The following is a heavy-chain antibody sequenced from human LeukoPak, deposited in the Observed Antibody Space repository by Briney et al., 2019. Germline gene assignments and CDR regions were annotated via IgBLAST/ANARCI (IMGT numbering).Heavy chain of an antibody. J-gene: IGHJ4*02. CDR2: IRYDRSNK. CDR1: GFTFSSYG. CDR3: AKDGLGSGSYPIYLY. V-gene: IGHV3-30*02. D-gene: IGHD1-26*01. Sequence: GGSLGLSCAASGFTFSSYGMHWVRQAPGKGREWVAFIRYDRSNKYYADSVKGRFTISRDNSKNTLYLQMNSLRAEDTAVYYCAKDGLGSGSYPIYLYWGQGTLVTVSS.